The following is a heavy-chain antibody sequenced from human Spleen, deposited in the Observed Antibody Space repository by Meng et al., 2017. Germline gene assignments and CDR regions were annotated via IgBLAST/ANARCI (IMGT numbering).Heavy chain of an antibody. V-gene: IGHV3-15*01. CDR3: SGHVDY. CDR1: GFTFSNAW. CDR2: TKSNVDGGTV. J-gene: IGHJ4*02. Sequence: VQLGGSGGGFSKPGGSLRLSCAASGFTFSNAWMTWVRQAPGKGLEWIGRTKSNVDGGTVDYAAAVKGRFFISRDDSENTFYLQMNSLKTEDTAVYYCSGHVDYWGQGTLVTVSS.